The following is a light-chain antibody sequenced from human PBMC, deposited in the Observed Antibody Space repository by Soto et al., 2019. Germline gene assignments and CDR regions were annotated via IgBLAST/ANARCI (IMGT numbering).Light chain of an antibody. CDR3: QQYNSYYLWT. CDR1: QSISSW. Sequence: DIQMTQSPSTLSASVGDRVTITCRASQSISSWLAWYQQKPGKATKLMIYDASSLESGVPSRFSGSGSGTEFTLTISSLQPDDFANYYCQQYNSYYLWTFGQGTKVDI. J-gene: IGKJ1*01. V-gene: IGKV1-5*01. CDR2: DAS.